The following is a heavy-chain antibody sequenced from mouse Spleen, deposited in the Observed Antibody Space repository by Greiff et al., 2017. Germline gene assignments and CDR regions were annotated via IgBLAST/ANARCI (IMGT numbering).Heavy chain of an antibody. D-gene: IGHD2-4*01. CDR1: GFTFSSYG. Sequence: EVQVVESGGDLVKPGGSLKLSCAASGFTFSSYGMSWVRQTPDKRLEWVATISSGGSYTYYPDSVKGRFTISRDNAKNTLYLQMSSLKSEDTAMYYCARHYYDYYFDYWGQGTTLTVSS. CDR2: ISSGGSYT. J-gene: IGHJ2*01. V-gene: IGHV5-6*01. CDR3: ARHYYDYYFDY.